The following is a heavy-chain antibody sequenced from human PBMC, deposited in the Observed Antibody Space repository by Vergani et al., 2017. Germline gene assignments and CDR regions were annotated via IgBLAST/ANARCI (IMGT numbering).Heavy chain of an antibody. D-gene: IGHD1-20*01. V-gene: IGHV1-18*01. CDR2: ISAYNGNT. CDR1: GYTFTSYG. CDR3: AGEPRSRNPRGLWGASIIGTPRGWLDA. J-gene: IGHJ5*02. Sequence: QVQLVQSGAEVKKPGASVKVSCKASGYTFTSYGISWVRQAPGQGLEWMGWISAYNGNTDYAQKLEGRVTMTTDTTTSTAYTELWSLRADDTAVYYCAGEPRSRNPRGLWGASIIGTPRGWLDAWGQGTLVTVSS.